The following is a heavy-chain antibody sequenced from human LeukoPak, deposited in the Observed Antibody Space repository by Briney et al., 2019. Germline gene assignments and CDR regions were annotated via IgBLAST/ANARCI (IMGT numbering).Heavy chain of an antibody. CDR3: AKAQESYYYDSSGSWDY. J-gene: IGHJ4*02. CDR2: ISGSGGST. V-gene: IGHV3-23*01. D-gene: IGHD3-22*01. CDR1: GFTFSSYA. Sequence: GGSLRLSCAAPGFTFSSYAMSWVRPAPGKGLEWVSAISGSGGSTYYADSVKGRFTISRDNSKNTLYLQMNSLRAEDTAVYYCAKAQESYYYDSSGSWDYWGQGTLVTVSS.